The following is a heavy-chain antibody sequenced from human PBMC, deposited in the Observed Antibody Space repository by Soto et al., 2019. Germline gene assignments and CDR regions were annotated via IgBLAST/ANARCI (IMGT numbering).Heavy chain of an antibody. J-gene: IGHJ5*02. D-gene: IGHD4-17*01. CDR3: AREMARKDGGRCFDP. CDR2: IYHSGST. CDR1: GGSISSGGYS. V-gene: IGHV4-30-2*01. Sequence: SETLSLTCAVSGGSISSGGYSWSWIRQPPGKGLEWIGYIYHSGSTYYNPSLKSRVTISVDRSKNQFSLKLSSVTAADTAVYYCAREMARKDGGRCFDPWGGGTLVTVP.